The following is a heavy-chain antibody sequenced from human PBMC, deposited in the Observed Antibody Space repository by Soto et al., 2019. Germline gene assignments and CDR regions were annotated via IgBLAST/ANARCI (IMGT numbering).Heavy chain of an antibody. Sequence: WASVKVSCKASGFTFTSSAVQWVRQARGQRLEWIGWIVVGSGNTNYAQKFQERVTITRDMSTSTAYMELSSLRSEDTAVYYCAAADDYVWGSYRYTLGAFDIWGQGTMVTVSS. CDR3: AAADDYVWGSYRYTLGAFDI. V-gene: IGHV1-58*01. CDR1: GFTFTSSA. CDR2: IVVGSGNT. J-gene: IGHJ3*02. D-gene: IGHD3-16*02.